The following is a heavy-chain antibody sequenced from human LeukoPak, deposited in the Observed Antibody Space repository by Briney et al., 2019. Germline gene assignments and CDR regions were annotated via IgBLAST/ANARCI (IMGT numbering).Heavy chain of an antibody. D-gene: IGHD6-13*01. CDR2: IWYDGSNK. J-gene: IGHJ4*02. V-gene: IGHV3-33*01. CDR1: GFTFSSYG. Sequence: GGSLRLSCAASGFTFSSYGMHWVRQAPGKGLEWVAVIWYDGSNKYYADSVKGRFTISRDNSKNTLYMQMNSLRAEDTSVYYCARDTHSSSWYPDYWGQGTLVTVSS. CDR3: ARDTHSSSWYPDY.